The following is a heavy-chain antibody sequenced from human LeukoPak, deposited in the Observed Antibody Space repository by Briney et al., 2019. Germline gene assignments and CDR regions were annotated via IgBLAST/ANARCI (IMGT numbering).Heavy chain of an antibody. CDR1: GGSISSYY. V-gene: IGHV4-59*01. CDR2: IYSSGST. Sequence: SETLSLTCTVSGGSISSYYWSWIRQPPGKGLEWLGYIYSSGSTNYNPSLKSRVTISVDTSKNQFSLKLSSVTAADTAVYYCARDYYDSSGNRYFDYWGQGTLVTVSS. D-gene: IGHD3-22*01. CDR3: ARDYYDSSGNRYFDY. J-gene: IGHJ4*02.